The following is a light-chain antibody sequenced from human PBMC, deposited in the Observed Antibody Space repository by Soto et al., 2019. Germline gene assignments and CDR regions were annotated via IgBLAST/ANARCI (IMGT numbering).Light chain of an antibody. CDR1: QSVSSN. CDR3: QQDKRWSSIT. J-gene: IGKJ5*01. Sequence: EIVMTQSPATLSVSPGERALLSCRASQSVSSNLGWYQQKPGQAPRLLIYRASTRATGIPARFSGSGCGTEFTPTINRLETEYFAGYYCQQDKRWSSITLGQGTRLEIK. CDR2: RAS. V-gene: IGKV3-15*01.